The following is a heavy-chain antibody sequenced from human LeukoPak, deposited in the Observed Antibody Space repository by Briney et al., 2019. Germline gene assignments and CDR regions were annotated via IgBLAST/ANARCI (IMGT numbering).Heavy chain of an antibody. J-gene: IGHJ4*02. CDR2: IKQDGYEK. V-gene: IGHV3-7*01. CDR1: GFTFSSQW. D-gene: IGHD3-16*01. CDR3: ARGRGGDY. Sequence: GGSLRLSCAASGFTFSSQWMSWVRQAPGKGPEWVANIKQDGYEKYYVDSVKGRFTISRDNAKNSLYLQMNSLRAEDTAVYYCARGRGGDYWGQGTLVTVSS.